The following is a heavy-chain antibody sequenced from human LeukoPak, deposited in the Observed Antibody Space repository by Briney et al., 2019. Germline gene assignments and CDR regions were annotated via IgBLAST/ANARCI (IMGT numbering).Heavy chain of an antibody. Sequence: GGSLRLSCAASEFTFSDYYMSWIRQAPGKGLEWVSYISSSGSTIYYAGSVKGRFTISRDNAKNSLYLQMNSLRAGDAAVYYCANDNWESIDYWGQGTLVTVSS. J-gene: IGHJ4*02. CDR2: ISSSGSTI. V-gene: IGHV3-11*01. D-gene: IGHD1-20*01. CDR1: EFTFSDYY. CDR3: ANDNWESIDY.